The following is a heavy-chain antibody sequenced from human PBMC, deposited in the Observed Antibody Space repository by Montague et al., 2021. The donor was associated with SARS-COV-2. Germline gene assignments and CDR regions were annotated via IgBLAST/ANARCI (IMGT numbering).Heavy chain of an antibody. Sequence: SETLSLTCTVSGGSISNYHWNWIRQPPGKGLEWIGYIDHSGNTNFNPSLKSRVTISIDTSNNQFSLKLHSVTAADTAVYYCASVDCSRSGWRRVKWLDPWGQGTLVTVSS. CDR3: ASVDCSRSGWRRVKWLDP. CDR2: IDHSGNT. D-gene: IGHD6-19*01. V-gene: IGHV4-59*13. J-gene: IGHJ5*02. CDR1: GGSISNYH.